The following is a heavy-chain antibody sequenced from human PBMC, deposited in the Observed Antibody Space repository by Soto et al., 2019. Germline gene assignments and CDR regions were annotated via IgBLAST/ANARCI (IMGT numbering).Heavy chain of an antibody. CDR2: IYYSGST. CDR1: GGTSRSRSYY. CDR3: AKPPKECEVDFPSCDS. D-gene: IGHD2-15*01. J-gene: IGHJ5*01. Sequence: SEIIPVTCTVVGGTSRSRSYYWGWIRQPPGKGLEWIGSIYYSGSTSYNPSLKSRVTISVDTSKNQFSLKLSSVTAADTAVYYCAKPPKECEVDFPSCDSWGQAIPVTGS. V-gene: IGHV4-39*01.